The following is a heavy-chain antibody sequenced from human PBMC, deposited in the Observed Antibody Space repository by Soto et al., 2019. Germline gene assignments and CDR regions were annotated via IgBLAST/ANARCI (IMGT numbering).Heavy chain of an antibody. CDR1: GFTFSSYS. J-gene: IGHJ4*02. V-gene: IGHV3-21*01. CDR3: ARERSSTMTLDY. D-gene: IGHD2-2*01. Sequence: GGSLRLSCAASGFTFSSYSMNWVRQAPGKGLEWVSSISSSSSYIYYADSVKGRFTISRDNAKNSLYLQMNSLRAEDTAVYYCARERSSTMTLDYWGQGTLVTVSS. CDR2: ISSSSSYI.